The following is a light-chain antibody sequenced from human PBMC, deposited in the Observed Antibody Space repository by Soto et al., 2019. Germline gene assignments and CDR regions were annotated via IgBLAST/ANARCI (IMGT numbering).Light chain of an antibody. J-gene: IGKJ2*01. V-gene: IGKV1-5*03. CDR1: QSISSW. CDR2: KAS. Sequence: IQRTQSPSTLSASVGDRVTITCRASQSISSWLAWYQQKPGKAPKLLIYKASSLESGVTSRFSGSGSGTEFTLTISSLQPDDFATYYCQQYNSYPRAFGQGTKVDIK. CDR3: QQYNSYPRA.